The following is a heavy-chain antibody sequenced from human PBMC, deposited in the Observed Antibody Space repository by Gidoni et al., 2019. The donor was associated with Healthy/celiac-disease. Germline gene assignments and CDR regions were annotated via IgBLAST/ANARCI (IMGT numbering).Heavy chain of an antibody. CDR3: ARGYYDILTGYYETSHYWYFDL. D-gene: IGHD3-9*01. Sequence: QVQLQESGPGLVKPSQTLSLTCTVSGGSISSGGYYWSWIRQHPGKGLEWIGYIYYSGSTYYNPSLKSRVTISVDTSKNQFSLKLSSVTAADTAVYYCARGYYDILTGYYETSHYWYFDLWGRGTLVTVSS. CDR1: GGSISSGGYY. CDR2: IYYSGST. J-gene: IGHJ2*01. V-gene: IGHV4-31*03.